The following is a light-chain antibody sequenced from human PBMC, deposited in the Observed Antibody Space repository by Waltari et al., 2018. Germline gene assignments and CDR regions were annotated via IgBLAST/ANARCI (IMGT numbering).Light chain of an antibody. CDR1: QSVSNNF. CDR2: GAS. Sequence: EIVLTQSPGTLSLSPGARATLPCRASQSVSNNFLNWYQQKPGQAPRLLIYGASSRATGIPERFSGSRSATEFTITISRLEPEDFAVYYCQQYDSIVLTFGGGTKVEI. V-gene: IGKV3-20*01. J-gene: IGKJ4*01. CDR3: QQYDSIVLT.